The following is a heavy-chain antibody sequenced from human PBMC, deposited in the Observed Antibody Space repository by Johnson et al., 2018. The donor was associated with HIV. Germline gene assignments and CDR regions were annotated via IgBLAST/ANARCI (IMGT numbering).Heavy chain of an antibody. CDR2: ISSSGSTI. CDR1: GFTFSDYY. Sequence: QMLLVESGGGLVKPGGSLRLSCAASGFTFSDYYMSWIRQAPGKGLEWVSYISSSGSTIYYADSVKGRFTISRDNAKNSLYLQMNSLRAEETAVYYCARDFSSSSNAFEIWGQGTMVTVSS. V-gene: IGHV3-11*04. CDR3: ARDFSSSSNAFEI. D-gene: IGHD6-6*01. J-gene: IGHJ3*02.